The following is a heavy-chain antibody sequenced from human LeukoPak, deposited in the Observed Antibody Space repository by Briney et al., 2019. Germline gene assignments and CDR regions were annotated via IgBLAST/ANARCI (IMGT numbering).Heavy chain of an antibody. D-gene: IGHD6-13*01. Sequence: PGGSLRLSCAASGFTFNNYWMSWVRQAPGKGLEWVANIKQDGSEKNYVDSVKGRFTISRDNAKNSLYLQMNSLRAEDTAVYYCARTANFAAGYYIDYWGQGTLVTVSS. CDR2: IKQDGSEK. CDR1: GFTFNNYW. CDR3: ARTANFAAGYYIDY. J-gene: IGHJ4*02. V-gene: IGHV3-7*01.